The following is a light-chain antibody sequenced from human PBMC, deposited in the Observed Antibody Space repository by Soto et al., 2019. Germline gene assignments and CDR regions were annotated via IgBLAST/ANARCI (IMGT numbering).Light chain of an antibody. CDR1: QSVSSSY. V-gene: IGKV3-20*01. CDR3: QQYGSSPRFT. Sequence: EIVLTQSPGTLSLSPGERATLSCRASQSVSSSYLAWYQQKPGQAPRLLIYGASSRATGIPDRFSGSGSGTDFNLTISRLEPEDFAVYYCQQYGSSPRFTFGPGTKVVIK. J-gene: IGKJ3*01. CDR2: GAS.